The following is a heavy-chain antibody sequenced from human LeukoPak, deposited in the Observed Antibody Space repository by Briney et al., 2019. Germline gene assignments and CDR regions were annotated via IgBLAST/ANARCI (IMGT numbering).Heavy chain of an antibody. CDR2: IYYSGST. J-gene: IGHJ4*02. D-gene: IGHD3-9*01. CDR1: GFTFSSYA. Sequence: GSLRLSCAASGFTFSSYAMSWIRQPPGKGLEWIGSIYYSGSTYYNPSLKSRVTISVDTSKNQFSLKLSSVTAADTAVYYCARLVGYDILTGHFYFDYWGQGTLVTVSS. V-gene: IGHV4-39*01. CDR3: ARLVGYDILTGHFYFDY.